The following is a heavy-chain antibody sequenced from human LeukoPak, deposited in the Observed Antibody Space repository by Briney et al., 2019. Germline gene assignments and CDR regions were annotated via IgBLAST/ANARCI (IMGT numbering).Heavy chain of an antibody. V-gene: IGHV3-11*01. CDR2: ISQSGAAI. D-gene: IGHD6-13*01. Sequence: GGSLRLSCAASGFTFTAYYMTWMRRAPGKGLEWVSYISQSGAAIYNTDSVKGRFTMSRDDAKNSVYLQMNSLRAEDTAVYYCAKGRGSSWGQGTLVTVSS. CDR1: GFTFTAYY. J-gene: IGHJ4*02. CDR3: AKGRGSS.